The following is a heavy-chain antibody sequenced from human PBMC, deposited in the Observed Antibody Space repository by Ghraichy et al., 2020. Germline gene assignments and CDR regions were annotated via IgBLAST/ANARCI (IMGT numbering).Heavy chain of an antibody. D-gene: IGHD3-10*01. J-gene: IGHJ4*02. CDR2: ITGTGTAM. CDR3: AREAYYSRKNFDS. V-gene: IGHV3-48*03. CDR1: GFTFSSYE. Sequence: GESLRLDCVGSGFTFSSYEMHWVRQAPGEGLEWISYITGTGTAMLYADSVKGRFTVSRDNAKNSLYLQMNTLRVEDTAVYYCAREAYYSRKNFDSWGQGTLVTVYS.